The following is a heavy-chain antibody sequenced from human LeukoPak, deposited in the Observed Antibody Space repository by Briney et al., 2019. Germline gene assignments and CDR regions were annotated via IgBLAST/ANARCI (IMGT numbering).Heavy chain of an antibody. J-gene: IGHJ4*02. V-gene: IGHV1-18*01. Sequence: ASVTVSCKASGYSFSDNGITWVRQAPGQGLEWLGWISAYNGNTYYAQKLQGRVTMTTDTSTSTAYMELSSLRSDDTAVYYCARGPPPWEPPEYFFDHWGQGTLVTVSS. D-gene: IGHD1-26*01. CDR1: GYSFSDNG. CDR3: ARGPPPWEPPEYFFDH. CDR2: ISAYNGNT.